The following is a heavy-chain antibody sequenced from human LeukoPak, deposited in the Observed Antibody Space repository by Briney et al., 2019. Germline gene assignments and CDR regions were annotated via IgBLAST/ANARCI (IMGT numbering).Heavy chain of an antibody. D-gene: IGHD3-9*01. Sequence: GGSLRLSCAASGFTFSSYEMNWVRQAPGKGLEWVSYISSSGSTIYYAGSVKGRFTISRDNAKNSLYLQMNSLRAEDTAVYYCARDFVRYFDWTRAFDYWGQGTLVTVSS. CDR2: ISSSGSTI. CDR1: GFTFSSYE. V-gene: IGHV3-48*03. CDR3: ARDFVRYFDWTRAFDY. J-gene: IGHJ4*02.